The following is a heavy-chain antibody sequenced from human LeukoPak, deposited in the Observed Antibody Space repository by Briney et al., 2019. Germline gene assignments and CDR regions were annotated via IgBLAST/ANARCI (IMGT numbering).Heavy chain of an antibody. V-gene: IGHV3-23*01. CDR1: GFTFSSYA. Sequence: GESLRLSCAASGFTFSSYAMSWVRQAPGKGLEWVSAISGSGGSTYYADSVKGRFTISRDNSKNTLYLQMNSLRAEDTAVYYCAGQGLNYYYGMDVWGKGTTVTVSS. CDR3: AGQGLNYYYGMDV. J-gene: IGHJ6*04. CDR2: ISGSGGST. D-gene: IGHD3-22*01.